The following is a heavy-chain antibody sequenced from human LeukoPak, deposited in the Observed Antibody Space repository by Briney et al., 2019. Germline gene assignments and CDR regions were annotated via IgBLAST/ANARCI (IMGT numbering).Heavy chain of an antibody. CDR3: AGVGDIVVVPAYNWFDP. CDR2: INHSGST. CDR1: GGSFSGYY. D-gene: IGHD2-2*01. Sequence: PSETLSLTCAVYGGSFSGYYWSWIRQPPGKGLEWIGEINHSGSTNYNPSLKSRVTISVDTSKNQFSLKLSSVTAADTAVYYCAGVGDIVVVPAYNWFDPWGQGTLVTVSS. J-gene: IGHJ5*02. V-gene: IGHV4-34*01.